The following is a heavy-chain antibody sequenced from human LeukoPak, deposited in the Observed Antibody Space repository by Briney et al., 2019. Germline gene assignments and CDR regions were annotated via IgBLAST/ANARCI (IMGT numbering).Heavy chain of an antibody. CDR3: AKGYNYAYEY. V-gene: IGHV3-53*01. Sequence: GSLRLSCAASGFTVSSSYMSWVRQAPGKGLEWVSLIYSGGSTYYADSVKGRFTISRDNSKNTLYLQMNSLRPEDTAVYYCAKGYNYAYEYWGQGTLVTVSS. CDR2: IYSGGST. D-gene: IGHD5-18*01. J-gene: IGHJ4*02. CDR1: GFTVSSSY.